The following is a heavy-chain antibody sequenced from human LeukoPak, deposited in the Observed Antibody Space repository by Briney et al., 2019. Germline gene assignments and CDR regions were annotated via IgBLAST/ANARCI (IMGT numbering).Heavy chain of an antibody. J-gene: IGHJ4*02. D-gene: IGHD3-22*01. V-gene: IGHV3-15*01. CDR1: GFTFSNAW. CDR3: TTTYRYDSSGYSSYY. CDR2: IKSESVGGAI. Sequence: PGGSLRLSCTASGFTFSNAWMTWVRQAPGKGLEWVGRIKSESVGGAIDYVAPVKGRFTISRDESKNTLYLQLNSLKTEDTALYYCTTTYRYDSSGYSSYYWGQGTLVTVSS.